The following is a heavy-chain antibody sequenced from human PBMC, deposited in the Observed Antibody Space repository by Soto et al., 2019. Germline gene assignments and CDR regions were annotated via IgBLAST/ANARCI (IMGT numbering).Heavy chain of an antibody. CDR3: ARGDATKIVVTTYYAMDV. CDR1: GGSLSNYG. J-gene: IGHJ6*02. D-gene: IGHD3-22*01. V-gene: IGHV1-69*12. CDR2: IIPVFGTP. Sequence: QVQLVQSGAEVKKPGSSVKVSCKASGGSLSNYGISWVRQAPGQGLEWMGAIIPVFGTPNYAQKFQDRVTITADESTTTVYMEVRSGTSEDTAVYYCARGDATKIVVTTYYAMDVWGQGTTVTVSS.